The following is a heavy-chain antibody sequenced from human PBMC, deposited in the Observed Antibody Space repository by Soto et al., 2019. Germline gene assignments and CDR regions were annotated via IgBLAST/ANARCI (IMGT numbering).Heavy chain of an antibody. Sequence: QITLKESGPPLVKPTQTLTLTCSFSGFSLSTSGAGGFSFTTSGVGVGWIRQPPGKALEWVALIYWDDDRRYSPSLKNRLTITKDTSKNEVVLTMTDVDPGDTATYFCAHVTLRFFGYLLPNWGQGTLVTVSS. D-gene: IGHD3-16*01. CDR2: IYWDDDR. J-gene: IGHJ4*02. CDR1: GFSLSTSGAGGFSFTTSGVG. CDR3: AHVTLRFFGYLLPN. V-gene: IGHV2-5*02.